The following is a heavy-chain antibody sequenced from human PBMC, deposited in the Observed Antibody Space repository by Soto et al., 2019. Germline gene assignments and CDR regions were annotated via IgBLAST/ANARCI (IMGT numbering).Heavy chain of an antibody. CDR3: ARILRLITFRGVAKHGMDV. CDR2: ISAYNGNT. J-gene: IGHJ6*02. CDR1: GYTFTSYG. V-gene: IGHV1-18*01. Sequence: GASVKVSCKASGYTFTSYGISWVRQAPGQGLEWMGWISAYNGNTNYAQKLQGRVTMTTDTSTSTAYMELRSLRSDDTAVYYCARILRLITFRGVAKHGMDVWGQGTTVTVSS. D-gene: IGHD3-16*01.